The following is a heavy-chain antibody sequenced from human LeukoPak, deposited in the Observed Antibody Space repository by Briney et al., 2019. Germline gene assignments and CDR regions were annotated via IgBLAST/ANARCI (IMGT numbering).Heavy chain of an antibody. Sequence: SETLSLTCTVSGGSISSSSYYWGWIRQPPGKGPEWIGSIYYSGSTYYNPSLKSRVTISVDTSKNQFSLKLSSVTAADTAVYYCARRPVWGQGTLVTVSS. CDR1: GGSISSSSYY. CDR3: ARRPV. J-gene: IGHJ4*02. CDR2: IYYSGST. V-gene: IGHV4-39*01.